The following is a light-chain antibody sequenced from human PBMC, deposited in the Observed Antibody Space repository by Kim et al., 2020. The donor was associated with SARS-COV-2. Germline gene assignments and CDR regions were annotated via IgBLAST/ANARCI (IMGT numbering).Light chain of an antibody. J-gene: IGKJ2*01. CDR1: QDIRNS. CDR2: GAS. V-gene: IGKV1-NL1*01. CDR3: QQYYRTPYT. Sequence: DIQMTQSPSSLSASVGDRVTITCRASQDIRNSLAWYQQKPGKAPELLLYGASTLESGVPSRFSGSGSGTDYALTISSLLPEDFATFYCQQYYRTPYTFGQGTKREIK.